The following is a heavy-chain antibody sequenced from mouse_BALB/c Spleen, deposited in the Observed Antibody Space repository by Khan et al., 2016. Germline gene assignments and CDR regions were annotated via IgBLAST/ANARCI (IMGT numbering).Heavy chain of an antibody. J-gene: IGHJ1*01. CDR1: GFNIKDTY. V-gene: IGHV14-3*02. D-gene: IGHD1-1*01. CDR3: AGKDYYGSSYWYLDV. Sequence: IQLVQSGAELVKPGASVKLSCTASGFNIKDTYMHWVNQTPAPALEWLGRTDPATGTPTYDPKSQGTATLTAGTSPTPAYLQLSSLTSEGTAVYYGAGKDYYGSSYWYLDVWGAGTTVTVSS. CDR2: TDPATGTP.